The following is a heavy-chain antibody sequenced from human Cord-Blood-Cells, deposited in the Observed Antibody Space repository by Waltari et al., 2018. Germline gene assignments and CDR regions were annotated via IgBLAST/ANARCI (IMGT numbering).Heavy chain of an antibody. CDR1: GGSFSGYS. D-gene: IGHD3-10*01. Sequence: QVQLQQWGAGLLKPSETLSLTCAVYGGSFSGYSCRWIRQPPGSGLEWTGEINHSGSTNYNPSLKSRVTISVDTSKNQFSLKLSSVTAADTAVYYCARGPRGGSGIRTPIEGYFDLWGRGTLVTVSS. CDR3: ARGPRGGSGIRTPIEGYFDL. J-gene: IGHJ2*01. CDR2: INHSGST. V-gene: IGHV4-34*01.